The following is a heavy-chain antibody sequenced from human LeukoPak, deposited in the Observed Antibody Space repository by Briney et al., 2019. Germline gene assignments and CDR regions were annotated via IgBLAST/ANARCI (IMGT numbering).Heavy chain of an antibody. CDR3: AGGISVSAGDY. CDR2: IYYTGST. V-gene: IGHV4-59*01. Sequence: PSETLSLTCTVSGGSISNYYWSWIRQPPGKGLEWIGYIYYTGSTNYNPSLKSRVSISVDTSKNQFSLSLSSVTAADTAVYYCAGGISVSAGDYRGQGTLVTVSS. D-gene: IGHD6-19*01. CDR1: GGSISNYY. J-gene: IGHJ4*02.